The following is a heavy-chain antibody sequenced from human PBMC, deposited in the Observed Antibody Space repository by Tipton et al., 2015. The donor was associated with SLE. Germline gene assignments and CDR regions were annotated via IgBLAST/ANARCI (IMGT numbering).Heavy chain of an antibody. Sequence: TLSLTCTVSGGSISSYSWNWIRQSAGKGLEWIGRIYATGSTAYNPSLKSRATMSVDMSKNQFSMNLSSVTAADTAVYYCVRVQVGATMRSWFDPWGQGTQVIVSS. CDR3: VRVQVGATMRSWFDP. D-gene: IGHD1-26*01. CDR2: IYATGST. J-gene: IGHJ5*02. CDR1: GGSISSYS. V-gene: IGHV4-4*07.